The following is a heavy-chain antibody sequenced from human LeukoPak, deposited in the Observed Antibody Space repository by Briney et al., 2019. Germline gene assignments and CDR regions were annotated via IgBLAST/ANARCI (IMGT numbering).Heavy chain of an antibody. CDR3: ARDKEGPLDY. V-gene: IGHV3-53*01. Sequence: PGGSLRLSCAASGFTFSSYAMSWVRQAPGKGLEWVSVIYSGGSTYYADSVKGRFTISRDNSKNTLYLQMNSLRAEDTAVYYCARDKEGPLDYWGQGTLVTVSS. CDR2: IYSGGST. CDR1: GFTFSSYA. J-gene: IGHJ4*02.